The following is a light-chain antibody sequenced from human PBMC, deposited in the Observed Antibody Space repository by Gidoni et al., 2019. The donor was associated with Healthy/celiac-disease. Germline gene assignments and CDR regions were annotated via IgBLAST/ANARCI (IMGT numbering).Light chain of an antibody. CDR2: YDD. CDR1: SSNIGNNA. CDR3: AAWDDSLNAIE. V-gene: IGLV1-36*01. J-gene: IGLJ2*01. Sequence: QSVLTPPPSVSEAPRQRFTISCSGSSSNIGNNAVNWYQQLPGKAPKLLIYYDDLLPSGVSDRFSGSKSGTSASLAISGLQSEDEADYYCAAWDDSLNAIEFGGGTKLTVL.